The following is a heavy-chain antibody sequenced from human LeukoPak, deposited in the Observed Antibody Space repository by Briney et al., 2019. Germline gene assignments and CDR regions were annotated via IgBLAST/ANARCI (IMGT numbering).Heavy chain of an antibody. V-gene: IGHV4-59*08. Sequence: SETLSLTCTVSGGSVTSYYWSWIRQPPGKGLEWIGYIYYTGSTNYNPSLKSQVTISVDTSKNQFSLKLSSVTAADTALYYCARHIGGVDYYWGQGALVTVSS. CDR1: GGSVTSYY. J-gene: IGHJ4*02. CDR3: ARHIGGVDYY. D-gene: IGHD2-8*01. CDR2: IYYTGST.